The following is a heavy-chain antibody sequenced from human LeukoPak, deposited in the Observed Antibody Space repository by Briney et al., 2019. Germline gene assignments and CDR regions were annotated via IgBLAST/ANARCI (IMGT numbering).Heavy chain of an antibody. Sequence: SETLSLTCAVYGGSFSGYYWSWIRQPPGKGLEWIGEINHSGSTNYNPSLKGRVTISVDTSKNQFSLKLSSVTAADTAVYYCARGSAMVRGRDAFDIWGQGTMVTVSS. J-gene: IGHJ3*02. CDR1: GGSFSGYY. V-gene: IGHV4-34*01. D-gene: IGHD3-10*01. CDR2: INHSGST. CDR3: ARGSAMVRGRDAFDI.